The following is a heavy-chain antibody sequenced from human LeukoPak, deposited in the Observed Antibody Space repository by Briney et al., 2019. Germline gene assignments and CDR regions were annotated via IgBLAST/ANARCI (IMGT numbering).Heavy chain of an antibody. J-gene: IGHJ5*02. D-gene: IGHD2-15*01. Sequence: PSETLSLTCTVSGGSISSNYWSWIRQSPGKGLEWIGYIYYIGSTNYNPSLKGRVTISVDTSKNQFSLKLSSVTAADTAVYYCVRDRLYCSGGNCYFWFDPWGQGTLVTVSS. CDR2: IYYIGST. V-gene: IGHV4-59*01. CDR3: VRDRLYCSGGNCYFWFDP. CDR1: GGSISSNY.